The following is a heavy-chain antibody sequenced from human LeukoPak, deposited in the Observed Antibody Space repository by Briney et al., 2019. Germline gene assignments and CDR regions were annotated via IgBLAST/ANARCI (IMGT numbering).Heavy chain of an antibody. CDR2: ISGSGGST. V-gene: IGHV3-23*01. CDR3: AKVSTPYDSSGYGPYYFDY. CDR1: GFTFSSYA. J-gene: IGHJ4*02. D-gene: IGHD3-22*01. Sequence: GGSLRLSCAASGFTFSSYAMSWVRQAPGKGLEWVSAISGSGGSTYYADSVKGRFTISRDNSKNTLYLQMNSLRAEDTAVYYCAKVSTPYDSSGYGPYYFDYWGQGTLVTVSS.